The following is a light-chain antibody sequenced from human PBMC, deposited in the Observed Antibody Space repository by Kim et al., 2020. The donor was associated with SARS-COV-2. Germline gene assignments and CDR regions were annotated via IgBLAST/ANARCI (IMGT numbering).Light chain of an antibody. V-gene: IGKV1-27*01. CDR3: QKYHTAPYT. CDR2: SAS. Sequence: SASVGERVTLACRASQGINNYLAWYQQRPGKVPRLLIYSASTLQSGVPSRFSGSGSGTYFTLTINSLQPEDVATYYCQKYHTAPYTFGQGTKLEI. J-gene: IGKJ2*01. CDR1: QGINNY.